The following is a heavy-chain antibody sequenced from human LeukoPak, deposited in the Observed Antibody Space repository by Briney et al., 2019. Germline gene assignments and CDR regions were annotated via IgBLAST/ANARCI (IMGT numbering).Heavy chain of an antibody. CDR1: GASIGPISSSSYY. CDR3: ARLPLWFGESPLED. CDR2: IYYTGST. J-gene: IGHJ4*02. D-gene: IGHD3-10*01. Sequence: PSETLSLTCTVSGASIGPISSSSYYWGWIRQPPGKGLEWIGSIYYTGSTYYNPSLKSRITISVDTSKNQFSLNLSSVAAADTAVYYCARLPLWFGESPLEDWGQGTLVTVSS. V-gene: IGHV4-39*01.